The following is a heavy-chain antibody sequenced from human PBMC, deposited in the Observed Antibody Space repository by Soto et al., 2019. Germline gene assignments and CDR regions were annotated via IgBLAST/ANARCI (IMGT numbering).Heavy chain of an antibody. J-gene: IGHJ6*02. CDR2: ISAYSGNT. CDR3: ARDRGVTGLWLSPTYTRYGMDV. Sequence: GASVKVSCKASGYTFTSYGISWVRQAPGQGLEWMGWISAYSGNTNYAQKLQGRVTMTTDTSTSTAYMELRSLRSDDTAVYYCARDRGVTGLWLSPTYTRYGMDVWGQGTTVTVSS. V-gene: IGHV1-18*01. D-gene: IGHD3-16*01. CDR1: GYTFTSYG.